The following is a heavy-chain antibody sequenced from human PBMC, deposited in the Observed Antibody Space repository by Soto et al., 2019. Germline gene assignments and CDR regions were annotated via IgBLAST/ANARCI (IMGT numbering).Heavy chain of an antibody. CDR2: INHSGST. D-gene: IGHD1-26*01. V-gene: IGHV4-34*01. CDR3: ARGLISGSHYSGGWYYFDS. Sequence: QVQLQQSGAGLLKPSETLSLTCDVYGGSFSDYIWTWIRQTPGKGLQWIGQINHSGSTNYNPSLTSRVTISVHPSSSQSSLELSSVTAANTAVYYCARGLISGSHYSGGWYYFDSWGQGTQVTVSS. CDR1: GGSFSDYI. J-gene: IGHJ4*02.